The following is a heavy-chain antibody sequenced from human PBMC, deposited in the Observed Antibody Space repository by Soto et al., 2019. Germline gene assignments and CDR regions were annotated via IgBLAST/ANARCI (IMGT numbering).Heavy chain of an antibody. CDR3: GRGVSSWYLGADYYYYYGIDV. V-gene: IGHV1-69*06. CDR2: IIPIFGTA. D-gene: IGHD6-13*01. CDR1: GGTFSSYA. Sequence: QVQLVQSGAEVKKPGSSVKVSCKASGGTFSSYAISWVRQAPGQGLEWMGGIIPIFGTANYAQKFQGRVTLTADKSTSKACMELSSLRAEDTAVYYCGRGVSSWYLGADYYYYYGIDVWGQGTTVTVCS. J-gene: IGHJ6*02.